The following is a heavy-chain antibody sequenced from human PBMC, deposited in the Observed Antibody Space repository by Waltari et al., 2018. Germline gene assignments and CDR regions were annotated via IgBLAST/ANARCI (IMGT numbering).Heavy chain of an antibody. J-gene: IGHJ6*02. D-gene: IGHD6-6*01. CDR1: GGSFSGYY. Sequence: QVQLQQWGAGLLKPSETLSLTCAVYGGSFSGYYWSWIRQPPGKGLEWIGESSHSGSTNYNPSRKCRVTISGDTSKNQFSLKLSSVTAADTAVYYCARGARVAARTYYYYGMDVWGQGTTVTVSS. V-gene: IGHV4-34*01. CDR3: ARGARVAARTYYYYGMDV. CDR2: SSHSGST.